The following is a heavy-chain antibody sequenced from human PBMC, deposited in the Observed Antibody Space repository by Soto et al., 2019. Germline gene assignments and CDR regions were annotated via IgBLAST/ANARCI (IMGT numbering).Heavy chain of an antibody. Sequence: SETLSLTCTVSGGSISSYYWSWIRQPPGKGLEWIGYIYYSGSTNYNPSLKSRVTISVDTSKNQFSLKLSSVTAADTAVYYCASHDFWSGYMGDYYYMDVWGKGTTVTVSS. D-gene: IGHD3-3*01. CDR3: ASHDFWSGYMGDYYYMDV. V-gene: IGHV4-59*08. J-gene: IGHJ6*03. CDR2: IYYSGST. CDR1: GGSISSYY.